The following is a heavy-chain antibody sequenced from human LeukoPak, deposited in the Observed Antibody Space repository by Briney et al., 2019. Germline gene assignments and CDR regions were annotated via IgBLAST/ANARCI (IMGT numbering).Heavy chain of an antibody. V-gene: IGHV3-30*18. CDR1: GRYW. Sequence: GGSLRLSCAASGRYWMHWVRQAPGKGLEWVAVISHDGSNKYYADSVKGRFTISRDNSKNTLYLQMNSLRAEDTAVYYCAKALEYYFDYWGQGTLVTVSS. J-gene: IGHJ4*02. CDR2: ISHDGSNK. CDR3: AKALEYYFDY.